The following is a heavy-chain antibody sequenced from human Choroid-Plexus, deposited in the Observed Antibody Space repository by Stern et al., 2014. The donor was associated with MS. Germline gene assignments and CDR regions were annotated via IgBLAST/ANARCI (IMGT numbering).Heavy chain of an antibody. J-gene: IGHJ4*02. Sequence: QDKLVQSGGGVVQPGRPLRLSCAASVGMHWVRQAPGKGLEWVALISYDGSKDYADSVKGRFAISRDNSKNTLYLQMNSLRAEDTAVYYCAKDRQYLTFFFDFWGQGSLVTVSS. CDR2: ISYDGSK. D-gene: IGHD2/OR15-2a*01. CDR1: VG. CDR3: AKDRQYLTFFFDF. V-gene: IGHV3-30*18.